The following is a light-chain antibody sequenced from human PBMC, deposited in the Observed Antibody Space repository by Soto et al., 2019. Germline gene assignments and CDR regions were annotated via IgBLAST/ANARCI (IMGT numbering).Light chain of an antibody. CDR3: QQLNSDWYA. J-gene: IGKJ2*01. CDR1: QGISTS. CDR2: GAY. V-gene: IGKV1-9*01. Sequence: DIQLTQSPSFLSASVGDRVTITCRASQGISTSLAWYLQRPGKAPKLLIYGAYTLQSGVPSRFSGSGSGTELTLTISSLQPEDFGTYYCQQLNSDWYAFGQGTKLEIK.